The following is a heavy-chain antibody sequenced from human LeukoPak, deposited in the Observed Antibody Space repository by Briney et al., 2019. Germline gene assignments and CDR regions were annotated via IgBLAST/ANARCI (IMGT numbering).Heavy chain of an antibody. J-gene: IGHJ6*03. CDR2: ISYDGSNK. D-gene: IGHD7-27*01. CDR1: GFTFSSYA. Sequence: GGSLRLSCAASGFTFSSYAMHWVRQAPGKGLEWVAVISYDGSNKYYADSVKGRFTISRDNSKNTLYLQMNSLRAEDTAVYYCAKSARPPNWGTDYYYMDVWGKGTTVTVSS. CDR3: AKSARPPNWGTDYYYMDV. V-gene: IGHV3-30-3*02.